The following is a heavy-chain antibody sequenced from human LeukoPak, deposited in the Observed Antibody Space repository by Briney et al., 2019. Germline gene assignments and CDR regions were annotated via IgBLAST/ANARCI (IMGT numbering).Heavy chain of an antibody. CDR3: ARTADYDSAPFDP. J-gene: IGHJ5*02. CDR1: GYTFTSYG. V-gene: IGHV1-18*01. CDR2: ISAYNGNT. Sequence: ASVKVSCKASGYTFTSYGISWVRQAPGQGLEWMGWISAYNGNTNYAQKLQGRVTMTTDTSTSTAYVELRSLRSDDTAVYYCARTADYDSAPFDPWGQGTLVTVSS. D-gene: IGHD3-3*01.